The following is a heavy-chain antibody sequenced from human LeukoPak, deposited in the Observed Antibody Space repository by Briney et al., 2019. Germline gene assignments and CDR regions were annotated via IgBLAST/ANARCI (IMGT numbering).Heavy chain of an antibody. V-gene: IGHV3-23*01. CDR1: GFTFSSYA. CDR3: AKEITTTGLITLDY. D-gene: IGHD1-1*01. J-gene: IGHJ4*02. Sequence: GGSLRLSCTASGFTFSSYAMSWVRQAPGKGLEWVSAISGSSYDTYYPDSVRGRFTISRDNTRNTVYLQMNSLRAEDTAVYFCAKEITTTGLITLDYWGQGNPVTVSS. CDR2: ISGSSYDT.